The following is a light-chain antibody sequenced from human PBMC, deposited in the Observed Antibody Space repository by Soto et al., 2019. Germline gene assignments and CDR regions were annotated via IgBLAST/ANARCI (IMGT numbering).Light chain of an antibody. Sequence: DIQMTQSPSTLSASVGARVTITGRASQSISVWLAWYQQKAGKAPNLLIYKASRLESGVPSRFSGSGSETEFTLTIRSLKPDDFATYYCQQYNTYYSFGQGTKLDVK. CDR2: KAS. J-gene: IGKJ2*03. CDR1: QSISVW. CDR3: QQYNTYYS. V-gene: IGKV1-5*03.